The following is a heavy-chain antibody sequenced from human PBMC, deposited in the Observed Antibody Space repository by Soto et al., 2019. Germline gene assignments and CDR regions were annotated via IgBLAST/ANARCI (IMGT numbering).Heavy chain of an antibody. D-gene: IGHD4-17*01. Sequence: SCKASGYTFTSYGISWVRQAPGQGLEWMGWISAYNGNTNYAQKLQGRVTKTTDTSTSTAYMELRSLRSDDTAVYYCARDWGQDYGGNRADYWGQGTLVTVSS. CDR2: ISAYNGNT. CDR1: GYTFTSYG. V-gene: IGHV1-18*01. J-gene: IGHJ4*02. CDR3: ARDWGQDYGGNRADY.